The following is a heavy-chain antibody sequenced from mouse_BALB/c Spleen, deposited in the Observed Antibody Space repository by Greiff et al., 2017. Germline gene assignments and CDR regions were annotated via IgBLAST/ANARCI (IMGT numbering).Heavy chain of an antibody. CDR1: GFAFSSYD. Sequence: EVMLVESGGGLVKPGGSLKLSCAASGFAFSSYDMSWVRQTPEKRLEWVAYISSGGGSTYYPDTVKGRFTISRDNAKNTLYLQMSSLKSEDTAMYYCARHEINYDNDQGDYAMDYWGKGTSGTVSA. J-gene: IGHJ4*01. CDR3: ARHEINYDNDQGDYAMDY. D-gene: IGHD2-4*01. CDR2: ISSGGGST. V-gene: IGHV5-12-1*01.